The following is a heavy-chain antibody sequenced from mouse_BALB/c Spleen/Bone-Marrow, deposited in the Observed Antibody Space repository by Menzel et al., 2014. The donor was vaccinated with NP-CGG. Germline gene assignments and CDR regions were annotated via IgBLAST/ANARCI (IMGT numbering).Heavy chain of an antibody. J-gene: IGHJ3*01. V-gene: IGHV1-9*01. CDR3: AGRGHGFAWFAY. CDR2: ILPGSGST. Sequence: LLESGTELMKPGASVKISCEATGYTFSSYWIEWVNQRPGHGLEWIGEILPGSGSTNYNEKFKGKATFTAGTSSNTACMQLSSLTSEDSAVYYCAGRGHGFAWFAYWGQGTLVTVSA. CDR1: GYTFSSYW. D-gene: IGHD1-2*01.